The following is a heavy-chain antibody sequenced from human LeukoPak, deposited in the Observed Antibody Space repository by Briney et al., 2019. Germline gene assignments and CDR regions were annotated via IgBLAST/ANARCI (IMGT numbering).Heavy chain of an antibody. V-gene: IGHV4-59*12. D-gene: IGHD3-22*01. Sequence: SETLSLTCTVSGGSISSYYWSWIRQPPGKGLEWIGYIYYSGSTNYNPSLKSRVTISVDTSRNQFSLKLSSVTAADTAVYYCARDLYALSWGTQYYYDSSGSVNDAFDIWGQGTMVTVSS. CDR3: ARDLYALSWGTQYYYDSSGSVNDAFDI. CDR1: GGSISSYY. CDR2: IYYSGST. J-gene: IGHJ3*02.